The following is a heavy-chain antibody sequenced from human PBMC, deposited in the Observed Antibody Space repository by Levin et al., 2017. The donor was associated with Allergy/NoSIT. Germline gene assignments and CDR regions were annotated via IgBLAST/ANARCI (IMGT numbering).Heavy chain of an antibody. CDR3: ARVPASPPNVCCSGGSCSDAFDN. CDR1: GGSISSYY. J-gene: IGHJ3*02. Sequence: SETLSLTCTVSGGSISSYYWSWIRQPPGKGLEWIGYIYYSGSTNYNPSLKSRVTISVDTSKNQFSLKLSTVTAADTAVYYCARVPASPPNVCCSGGSCSDAFDNWGQGTMVTVSS. D-gene: IGHD2-15*01. V-gene: IGHV4-59*01. CDR2: IYYSGST.